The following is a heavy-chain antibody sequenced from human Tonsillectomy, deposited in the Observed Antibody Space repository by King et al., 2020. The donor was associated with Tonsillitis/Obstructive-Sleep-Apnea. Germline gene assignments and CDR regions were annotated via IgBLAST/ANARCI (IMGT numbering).Heavy chain of an antibody. CDR2: INPNSGGT. J-gene: IGHJ6*02. CDR3: ARDMDV. Sequence: QLVQSGPEVKKPGASVKVSCKASGDTFSGYYMHWVRQAPGQGLEWMGWINPNSGGTKYAQKFQGRVTMTMDTSIRTAYMELRRLKSDDTAVYYCARDMDVWGQGTTVTVSS. CDR1: GDTFSGYY. V-gene: IGHV1-2*02.